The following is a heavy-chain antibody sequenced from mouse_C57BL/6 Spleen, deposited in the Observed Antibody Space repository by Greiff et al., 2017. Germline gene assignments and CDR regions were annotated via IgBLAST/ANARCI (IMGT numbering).Heavy chain of an antibody. V-gene: IGHV1-15*01. CDR1: GYTFTDYE. J-gene: IGHJ4*01. CDR2: IDPETGGT. CDR3: ARGGYGNYGAMDY. Sequence: VQLQQSGAELVRPGASVTLSCKASGYTFTDYEMHWVKQTPVHGLEWIGAIDPETGGTAYTQTFKGKAKLTADKSSSTAYMELRSLTSEDSAVYYCARGGYGNYGAMDYWGQGTSVTVSS. D-gene: IGHD2-10*02.